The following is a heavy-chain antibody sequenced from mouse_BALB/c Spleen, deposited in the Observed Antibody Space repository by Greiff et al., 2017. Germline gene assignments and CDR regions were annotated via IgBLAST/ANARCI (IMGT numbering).Heavy chain of an antibody. V-gene: IGHV5-6-3*01. J-gene: IGHJ3*01. Sequence: EVKVVESGGGLVQPGGSLKLSCAASGFTFSSYGMSWVRQTPDKRLELVATINSNGGSTYYPDTVTGRFTISRDNAKNTLYLEMSSLRSEDTAMYYCASYGNYGWFAYWGQGTLVTVSA. D-gene: IGHD2-1*01. CDR1: GFTFSSYG. CDR3: ASYGNYGWFAY. CDR2: INSNGGST.